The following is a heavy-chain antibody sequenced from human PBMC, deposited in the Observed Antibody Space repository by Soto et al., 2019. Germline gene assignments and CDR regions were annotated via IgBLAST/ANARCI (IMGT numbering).Heavy chain of an antibody. J-gene: IGHJ5*02. CDR3: ASNRIGVVPAAIVSWFDP. D-gene: IGHD2-2*01. CDR2: IYYSGST. Sequence: SETLSLTCTVSGGSISSYYWSWLRQPPGKGLEWIGYIYYSGSTNYNPSLKSRVTISVDTSKNQFSLKLSSVTAADTAVYYCASNRIGVVPAAIVSWFDPWGQGTLVTVS. V-gene: IGHV4-59*01. CDR1: GGSISSYY.